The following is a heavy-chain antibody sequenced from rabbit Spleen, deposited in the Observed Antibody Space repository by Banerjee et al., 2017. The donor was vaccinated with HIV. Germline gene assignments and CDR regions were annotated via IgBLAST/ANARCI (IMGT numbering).Heavy chain of an antibody. CDR1: GFSFSSSDY. Sequence: QSLEESGGDLVKPGASLTLTCTASGFSFSSSDYMCWVRQAPGKGLEWIACINAVTGKAVYASWAKGRFTMSRTSSTTVTLQMTSLTAADTATYFCARDTASSFSSYGMDLWGQGTLVTVS. V-gene: IGHV1S40*01. D-gene: IGHD8-1*01. CDR2: INAVTGKA. CDR3: ARDTASSFSSYGMDL. J-gene: IGHJ6*01.